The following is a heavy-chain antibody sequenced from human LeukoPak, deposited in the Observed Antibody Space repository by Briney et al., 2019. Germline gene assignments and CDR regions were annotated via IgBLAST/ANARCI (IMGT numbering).Heavy chain of an antibody. CDR3: TTGTWIQLWLVDL. CDR1: GFTFSSYA. V-gene: IGHV3-15*01. D-gene: IGHD5-18*01. Sequence: GGSLRLSCAASGFTFSSYAMSWVRQAPGKGLEWVGHIKSKTDGGTTDYAAPVKGRFTISRDDSKNTLYLQMNSLKTEDTAVYYCTTGTWIQLWLVDLWGQGTLVTVSS. CDR2: IKSKTDGGTT. J-gene: IGHJ4*02.